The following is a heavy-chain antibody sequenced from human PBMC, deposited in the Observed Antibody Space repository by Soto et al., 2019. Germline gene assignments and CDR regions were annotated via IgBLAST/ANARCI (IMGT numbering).Heavy chain of an antibody. CDR3: ATDNYGDHEGHAGGLEY. J-gene: IGHJ4*02. CDR1: GITLRRYS. V-gene: IGHV3-30*02. CDR2: ILYDGSKQ. Sequence: GGSLRLSCAASGITLRRYSMHWVHQAPGKGLEWVAFILYDGSKQYYVDSVKGRFTISRDNSKNTLYLQMNSLRAEDTAVFYCATDNYGDHEGHAGGLEYWGQGTLVTVSS. D-gene: IGHD4-17*01.